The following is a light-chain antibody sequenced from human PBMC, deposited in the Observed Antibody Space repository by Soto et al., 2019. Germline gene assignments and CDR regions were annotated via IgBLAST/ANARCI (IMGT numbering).Light chain of an antibody. CDR3: QQLDSYPRT. CDR2: STS. Sequence: DIQLTQSPSFLSASVGDRVTITCRASQGVNNFLAWYQQKPGKAPKLLIYSTSTLHTGVPSRFSGGGSGTDFTLTIDSLQPEDFATYFCQQLDSYPRTFGQGTKVEFK. V-gene: IGKV1-9*01. J-gene: IGKJ1*01. CDR1: QGVNNF.